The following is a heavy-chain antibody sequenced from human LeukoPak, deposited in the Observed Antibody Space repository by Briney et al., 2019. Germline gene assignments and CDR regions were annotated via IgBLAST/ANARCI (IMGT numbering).Heavy chain of an antibody. Sequence: GGSLRLSCAASGFTFSDHYMDWVRQAPGKGLEWVGRARNKANSYTTEYAASVKDRFTISRDDSENSLYLQMNSLKTEDTAVYYCARVRYCSSTTCRGAFDIWGQGTMVTVSS. CDR3: ARVRYCSSTTCRGAFDI. J-gene: IGHJ3*02. CDR1: GFTFSDHY. CDR2: ARNKANSYTT. D-gene: IGHD2-2*01. V-gene: IGHV3-72*01.